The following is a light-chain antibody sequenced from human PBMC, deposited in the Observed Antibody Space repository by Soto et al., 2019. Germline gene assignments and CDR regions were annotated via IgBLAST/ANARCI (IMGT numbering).Light chain of an antibody. CDR3: SSYTRSNTLL. J-gene: IGLJ2*01. CDR2: EVS. Sequence: QSALTQPASVSGSPGQSITISCTGSSSDVGGYDFVSWYQHHPGKAPKLIIYEVSDRPLGVSNRFSGSKSGNTASLTISGLEAEDEADYYCSSYTRSNTLLFGGGTKLTVL. CDR1: SSDVGGYDF. V-gene: IGLV2-14*01.